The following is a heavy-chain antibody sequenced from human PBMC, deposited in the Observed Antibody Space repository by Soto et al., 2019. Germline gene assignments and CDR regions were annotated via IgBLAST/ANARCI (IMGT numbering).Heavy chain of an antibody. D-gene: IGHD2-2*01. CDR1: GYTFTSYG. J-gene: IGHJ4*02. Sequence: SVKVSCKASGYTFTSYGISWVRQAPGQGLEWMGWISAYNGNTNYAQKLQGRVTMTTDTSTSTDYMELRSMRSDDTAVYYSASEISGYCSSKSCAPGTAAGYWGQGTLVTVSS. CDR3: ASEISGYCSSKSCAPGTAAGY. V-gene: IGHV1-18*04. CDR2: ISAYNGNT.